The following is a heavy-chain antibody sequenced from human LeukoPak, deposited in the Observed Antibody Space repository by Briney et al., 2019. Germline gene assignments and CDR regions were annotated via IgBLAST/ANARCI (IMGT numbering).Heavy chain of an antibody. CDR2: INPNSGGT. J-gene: IGHJ4*02. V-gene: IGHV1-2*02. D-gene: IGHD2-21*02. CDR3: ARGKYCGGDCYSLDY. Sequence: PKASVKVSCKASGYTFTGYYMHWVRQAPGQGLEWMGWINPNSGGTNYAKKFQGRVTMTRDTSISTAYMELSSLRSEDTAVYYCARGKYCGGDCYSLDYWGQGTLVTVSS. CDR1: GYTFTGYY.